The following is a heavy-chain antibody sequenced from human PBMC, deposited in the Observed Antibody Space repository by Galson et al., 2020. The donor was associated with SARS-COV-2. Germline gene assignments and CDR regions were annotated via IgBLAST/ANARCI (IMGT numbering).Heavy chain of an antibody. D-gene: IGHD6-19*01. CDR3: SREGWQGGY. V-gene: IGHV3-7*01. Sequence: GESLKISCEFSGFTFNDFWMSWFRQAPGKGLEWVANIKGDGSETNYADFVKGRFSISRDNAANSLYLQMNSLRVEDSAVYYCSREGWQGGYWGQGTRVTVSS. CDR2: IKGDGSET. CDR1: GFTFNDFW. J-gene: IGHJ4*02.